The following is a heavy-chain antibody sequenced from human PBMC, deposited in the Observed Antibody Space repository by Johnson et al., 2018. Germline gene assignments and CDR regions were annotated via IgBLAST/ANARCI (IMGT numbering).Heavy chain of an antibody. CDR1: GFTFSSYG. D-gene: IGHD4-23*01. CDR2: ISYDGSNK. Sequence: VQLVESGGGVVQPGRSLRLSCAASGFTFSSYGMHWVRQAPGKGLEGVAVISYDGSNKYYADAAKGRFTISRDNSKNTMYLQMNILRAEDTAVYYWAKDYGCNSDYYYYYYMDVWGKGTTVTVSS. CDR3: AKDYGCNSDYYYYYYMDV. J-gene: IGHJ6*03. V-gene: IGHV3-30*18.